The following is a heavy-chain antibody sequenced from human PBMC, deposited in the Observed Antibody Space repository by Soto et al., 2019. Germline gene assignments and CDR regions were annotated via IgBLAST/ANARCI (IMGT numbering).Heavy chain of an antibody. CDR2: IYYSGST. D-gene: IGHD2-2*01. J-gene: IGHJ4*02. Sequence: SETLSLTCIVSGGSISRYYWSWIRQPPGKGLEWIGYIYYSGSTNYNPSLKSRVTISVDTSKNQFSLKLSSVTAADTAVYYCARAVLPATAPFDYWGQGTLVTVSS. CDR1: GGSISRYY. CDR3: ARAVLPATAPFDY. V-gene: IGHV4-59*01.